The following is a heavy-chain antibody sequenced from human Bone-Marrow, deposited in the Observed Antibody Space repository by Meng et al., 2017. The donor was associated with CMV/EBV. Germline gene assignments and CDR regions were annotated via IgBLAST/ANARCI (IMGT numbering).Heavy chain of an antibody. CDR1: GGSFSGYY. CDR2: INHSGST. CDR3: ARGVAYSSGWSYYYYYGMDV. V-gene: IGHV4-34*01. Sequence: SETLSLTCAVYGGSFSGYYWSWIRQPPGKGLEWIGEINHSGSTNYNPSLKSRVTISVDTSKNQFSLKLSSVTAADTAVYYCARGVAYSSGWSYYYYYGMDVWGQGTTVTVSS. D-gene: IGHD6-19*01. J-gene: IGHJ6*02.